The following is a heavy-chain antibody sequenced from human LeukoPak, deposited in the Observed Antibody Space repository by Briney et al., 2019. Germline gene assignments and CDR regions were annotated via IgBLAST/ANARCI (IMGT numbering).Heavy chain of an antibody. V-gene: IGHV4-4*07. Sequence: SETLSLTCNVSGGSISSYYWSWIRQPAGKGLEWIGRIYSSGSTNYNPSLKSRVSMSVDTSKNQFSLNLSFVTAADTAVYYCARGYGAGHYFDYWGQGTPVTVSS. CDR3: ARGYGAGHYFDY. J-gene: IGHJ4*02. CDR1: GGSISSYY. D-gene: IGHD6-19*01. CDR2: IYSSGST.